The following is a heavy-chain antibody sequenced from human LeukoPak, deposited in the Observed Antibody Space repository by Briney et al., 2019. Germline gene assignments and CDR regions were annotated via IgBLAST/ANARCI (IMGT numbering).Heavy chain of an antibody. J-gene: IGHJ4*02. CDR2: IRSKANSYAT. CDR1: GFTFSNAW. V-gene: IGHV3-73*01. CDR3: TSLPNLTY. D-gene: IGHD4/OR15-4a*01. Sequence: GGSLRLSCAASGFTFSNAWMSWVRQAPGKGLEWVGRIRSKANSYATAYAASVKGRFTISRDDSKNTAYLQMNSLKTEDTAVYYCTSLPNLTYWGQGTLVTVSS.